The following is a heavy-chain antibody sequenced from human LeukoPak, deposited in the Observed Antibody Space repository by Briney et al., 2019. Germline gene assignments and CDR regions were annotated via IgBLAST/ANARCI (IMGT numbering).Heavy chain of an antibody. CDR1: GFTFSSYA. CDR2: ISGSGGST. V-gene: IGHV3-23*01. Sequence: GGSLRLSCAASGFTFSSYAMSWVRQAPGKGLEWVSAISGSGGSTYYADSVKGRFTISRDNSKNTLYLQMNSLRAEDTAVYYCAKGDTVVVVITPVVDYWGQGTLVTVSS. D-gene: IGHD3-22*01. CDR3: AKGDTVVVVITPVVDY. J-gene: IGHJ4*02.